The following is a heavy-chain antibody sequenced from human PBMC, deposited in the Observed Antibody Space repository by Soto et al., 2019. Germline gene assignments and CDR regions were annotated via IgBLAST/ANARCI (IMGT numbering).Heavy chain of an antibody. CDR3: TIVRSSTWGLDASDI. CDR2: TRNKVNRYTT. V-gene: IGHV3-72*01. Sequence: EVQLVESWGGLVQPGGSLRLSCAASGFTFSDHYMDWFRQAPGKGLEWVGRTRNKVNRYTTEYAASVKARFTISRDDSKNSLYLQMNSLKTEDTAVYYCTIVRSSTWGLDASDIWGQGTMVTVSS. D-gene: IGHD3-16*01. CDR1: GFTFSDHY. J-gene: IGHJ3*02.